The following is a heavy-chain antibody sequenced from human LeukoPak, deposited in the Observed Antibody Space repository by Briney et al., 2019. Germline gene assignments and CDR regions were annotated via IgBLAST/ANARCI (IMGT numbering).Heavy chain of an antibody. CDR3: ARFTFGEETPIAGAFDI. D-gene: IGHD3-16*01. CDR1: GGSISSGGYS. J-gene: IGHJ3*02. CDR2: IYHSGST. Sequence: KSSETLSLTCAVSGGSISSGGYSWSWIRQPPGKGLEWIGYIYHSGSTYYNPSLKSRVTISVDRSKNQFSLKLSSVTAADTAVYYCARFTFGEETPIAGAFDIWGQGTMVTVSS. V-gene: IGHV4-30-2*01.